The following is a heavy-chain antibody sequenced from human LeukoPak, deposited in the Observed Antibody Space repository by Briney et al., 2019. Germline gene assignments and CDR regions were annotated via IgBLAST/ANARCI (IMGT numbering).Heavy chain of an antibody. CDR2: ISAYNGNT. CDR1: GYTFTSYG. CDR3: ARDDKAVYPNYYYGMDV. D-gene: IGHD2-8*01. V-gene: IGHV1-18*01. Sequence: ASVKVSCKASGYTFTSYGISWVRQAPGQGLEWMGWISAYNGNTNYAQKLQGRVTMTTDTSTSTAYMELRSLRSDDTAVYYCARDDKAVYPNYYYGMDVWGQGTTVTVSS. J-gene: IGHJ6*02.